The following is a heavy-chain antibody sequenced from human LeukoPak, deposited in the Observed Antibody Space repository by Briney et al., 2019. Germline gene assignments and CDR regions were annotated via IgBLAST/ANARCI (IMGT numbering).Heavy chain of an antibody. Sequence: SETLSLTCAVSGGSISSGGYYWSWIRQPAGKGLEWIGRIYTSGSTNYNPSLKSRVTISVDTSKNQFSLMLNSVTAADTATYYCARHQKDSYDSIFHAFEIWGQGTMATVSS. CDR3: ARHQKDSYDSIFHAFEI. J-gene: IGHJ3*02. CDR1: GGSISSGGYY. CDR2: IYTSGST. D-gene: IGHD3-22*01. V-gene: IGHV4-61*02.